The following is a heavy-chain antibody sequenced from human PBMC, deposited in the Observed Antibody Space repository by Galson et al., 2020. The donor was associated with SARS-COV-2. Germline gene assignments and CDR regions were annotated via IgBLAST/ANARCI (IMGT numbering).Heavy chain of an antibody. Sequence: GGSLRLSCAASGFTFSNAWMSWVRQAPGKGLEWVGRIKSKTDGGTTDYAAPVKGRFTISRDDSKNTLYLQMNSLKTEDTAVYYCTTDRVYDSSGPLYYYYYMDVWGKGTTVTVSS. CDR3: TTDRVYDSSGPLYYYYYMDV. D-gene: IGHD3-22*01. CDR1: GFTFSNAW. V-gene: IGHV3-15*01. J-gene: IGHJ6*03. CDR2: IKSKTDGGTT.